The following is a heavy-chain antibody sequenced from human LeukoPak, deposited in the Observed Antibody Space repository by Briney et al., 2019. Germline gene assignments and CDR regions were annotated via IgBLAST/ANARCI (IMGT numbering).Heavy chain of an antibody. V-gene: IGHV4-4*07. J-gene: IGHJ5*02. CDR1: GGSISSYY. Sequence: SETLSLTCTVSGGSISSYYWSWIRQPAGKGLEWIGRIYTSGSTNYNHSLKSRVTMLVDTSKNQFSLKLSSVTAADTAVYYCARDGVEMATITPWFDPWGQGTLVTVSS. CDR3: ARDGVEMATITPWFDP. D-gene: IGHD5-24*01. CDR2: IYTSGST.